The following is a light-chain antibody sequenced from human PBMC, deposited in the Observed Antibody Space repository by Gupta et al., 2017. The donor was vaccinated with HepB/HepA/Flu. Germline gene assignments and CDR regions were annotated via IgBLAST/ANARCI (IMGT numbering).Light chain of an antibody. Sequence: QSVLTQPPSESGTPGQRVTISCSGSSSNIGSNYVYWYQQLPGTAPKLLIDRNNQRPSGVPDRFSGSKSGTSASLAISGLRSEDEADYYCAAWDDSLSAHYVFGTGTKVTVL. J-gene: IGLJ1*01. V-gene: IGLV1-47*01. CDR3: AAWDDSLSAHYV. CDR2: RNN. CDR1: SSNIGSNY.